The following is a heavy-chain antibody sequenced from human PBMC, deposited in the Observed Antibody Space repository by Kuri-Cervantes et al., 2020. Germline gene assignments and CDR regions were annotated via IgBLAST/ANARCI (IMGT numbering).Heavy chain of an antibody. CDR2: ISGSGGST. Sequence: GGPLRLSCAASGFTFSSYAMSWVRQAPGKGLEWVSAISGSGGSTYYADSVKGRFTISRDNSKNTLSLQMNSLRAEDTAVYYCARGHYGDYGGRYYYYYGMDVWGQGTTVTVSS. D-gene: IGHD4-17*01. CDR3: ARGHYGDYGGRYYYYYGMDV. V-gene: IGHV3-23*01. J-gene: IGHJ6*02. CDR1: GFTFSSYA.